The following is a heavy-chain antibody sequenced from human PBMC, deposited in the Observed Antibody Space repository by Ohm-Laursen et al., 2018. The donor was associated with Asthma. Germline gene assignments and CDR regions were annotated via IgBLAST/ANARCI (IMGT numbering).Heavy chain of an antibody. CDR2: IIPIFGTA. CDR1: GGTFSSYA. CDR3: ARVSIAARIADY. J-gene: IGHJ4*02. V-gene: IGHV1-69*13. Sequence: ASVKVSCKASGGTFSSYAISWVRQAPGQGLEWMGGIIPIFGTANYAQKFQGRVTITADESTSTAYMEPSSLRSEDTAVYYCARVSIAARIADYWGQGTLVTVSS. D-gene: IGHD6-6*01.